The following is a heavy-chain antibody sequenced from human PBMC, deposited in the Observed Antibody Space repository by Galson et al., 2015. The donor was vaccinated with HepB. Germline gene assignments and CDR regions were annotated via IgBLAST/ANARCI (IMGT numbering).Heavy chain of an antibody. D-gene: IGHD3-22*01. CDR3: AKGLTLDSSGYYYPPFDY. CDR1: GFTFSSYA. Sequence: SLRLSCAASGFTFSSYAMSWVRQAPGKGLEWVSAISGSGGSTYYADSVKGRFTISRDNSKNTLYLQMNSLRAEDTAVYYCAKGLTLDSSGYYYPPFDYWGQGTLVTVSS. V-gene: IGHV3-23*01. J-gene: IGHJ4*02. CDR2: ISGSGGST.